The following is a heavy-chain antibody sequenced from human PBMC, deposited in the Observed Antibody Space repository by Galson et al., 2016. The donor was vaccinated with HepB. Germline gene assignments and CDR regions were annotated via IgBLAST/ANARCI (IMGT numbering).Heavy chain of an antibody. J-gene: IGHJ6*02. CDR1: GFTFSDHY. CDR3: ARDPDTSSKVDV. Sequence: SLRLSCAASGFTFSDHYMSWIRQAPGKGLESIAYISSSGTVLYYAASAQGRFTISRDNAKKSLYLQLNGLRADDTGVYYCARDPDTSSKVDVWGHGTTVTVSS. CDR2: ISSSGTVL. D-gene: IGHD5-18*01. V-gene: IGHV3-11*01.